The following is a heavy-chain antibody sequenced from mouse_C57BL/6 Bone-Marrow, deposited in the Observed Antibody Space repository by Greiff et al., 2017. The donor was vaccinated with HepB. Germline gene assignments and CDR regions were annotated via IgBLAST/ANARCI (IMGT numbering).Heavy chain of an antibody. CDR3: TRDPDYDEAY. CDR2: ISSGGDYI. D-gene: IGHD2-4*01. CDR1: GFTFSSYA. J-gene: IGHJ3*01. Sequence: EVKVVESGEGLVKPGGSLKLSCAASGFTFSSYAMSWVRQTPEKRLEWVAYISSGGDYIDYADTVKGRFTIARDNARNTLYLQMSSLKSEDTAMYYCTRDPDYDEAYWGQGTLVTVSA. V-gene: IGHV5-9-1*02.